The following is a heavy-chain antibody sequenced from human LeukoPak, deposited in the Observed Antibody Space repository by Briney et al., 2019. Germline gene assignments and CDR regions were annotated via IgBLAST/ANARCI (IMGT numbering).Heavy chain of an antibody. J-gene: IGHJ4*02. CDR2: INHSGST. Sequence: SETLSLTCAVYGGSFSGYYWSWIRQPPGKGLEGIGEINHSGSTNYNPSLKRRVTISVDTSKNQFSLKLSSVPAADTAVYYYARGGFYYYGSGSYYRNLYYFDYWGQGTLVTVSS. D-gene: IGHD3-10*01. CDR1: GGSFSGYY. CDR3: ARGGFYYYGSGSYYRNLYYFDY. V-gene: IGHV4-34*01.